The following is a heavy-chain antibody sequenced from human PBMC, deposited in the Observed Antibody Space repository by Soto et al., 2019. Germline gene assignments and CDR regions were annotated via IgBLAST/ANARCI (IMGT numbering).Heavy chain of an antibody. CDR1: GFTLSDYY. CDR2: LSSRCSST. Sequence: ESGGGLVKPGGSLRLSCAASGFTLSDYYMTWIRQAPGKGLEWLSDLSSRCSSTYYADSVKGRFTISRDNGKNSLYLEMNSLRAEYTAIYYCARKAYDGIVATIPDNWGQGTLVTVSS. D-gene: IGHD5-12*01. J-gene: IGHJ4*02. CDR3: ARKAYDGIVATIPDN. V-gene: IGHV3-11*01.